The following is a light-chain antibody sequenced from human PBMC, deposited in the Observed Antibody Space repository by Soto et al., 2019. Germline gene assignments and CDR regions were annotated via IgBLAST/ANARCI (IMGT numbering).Light chain of an antibody. CDR3: HQYHSSPLT. V-gene: IGKV4-1*01. J-gene: IGKJ4*01. CDR2: WAS. CDR1: ESLLSSSNNLNY. Sequence: DIVMTQSPDSLAVSLGERATINCTSSESLLSSSNNLNYLSWYQQKPGQAPKALIYWASTRESGVPDRFSGSGSGTDFTLTISSLQAEDVAVYSCHQYHSSPLTFGGGTKVEIK.